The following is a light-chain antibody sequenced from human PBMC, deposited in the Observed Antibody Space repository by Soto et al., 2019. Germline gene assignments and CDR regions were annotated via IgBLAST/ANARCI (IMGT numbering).Light chain of an antibody. CDR2: VAS. V-gene: IGKV1-6*01. J-gene: IGKJ1*01. CDR1: QGISNE. Sequence: IPMTQSPSSLSASVGDRVTITCRASQGISNELGWYQQRPGKAPKVLIYVASNLQSGVPSRFSGSASGTDFTLTISSLQPEDFATYYCLQDYTYPWTFGQGTKVE. CDR3: LQDYTYPWT.